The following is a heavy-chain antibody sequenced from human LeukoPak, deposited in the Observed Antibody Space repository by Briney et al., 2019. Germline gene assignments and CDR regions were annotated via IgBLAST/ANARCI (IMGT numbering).Heavy chain of an antibody. D-gene: IGHD3-16*01. CDR2: INRNGGST. V-gene: IGHV3-20*04. CDR3: ARAVKGGDYGGGYFEY. Sequence: GGSLRLSCAASGFTYDDYGMSWVRQAPGKGLEWVSGINRNGGSTGYADSVKGRFTISRDNAKNSLYLQMNSLRVEDTALYYCARAVKGGDYGGGYFEYWGQGTLVTVSS. CDR1: GFTYDDYG. J-gene: IGHJ4*02.